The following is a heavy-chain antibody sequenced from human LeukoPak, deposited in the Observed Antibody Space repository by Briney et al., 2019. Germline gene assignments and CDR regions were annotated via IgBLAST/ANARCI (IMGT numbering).Heavy chain of an antibody. CDR3: ARDPWEIAYCGDDCYKGYFDL. CDR1: GFAFRNYS. D-gene: IGHD2-21*02. Sequence: PGGSLRLSCGASGFAFRNYSMSWVRQGPGKGLEWVSLMSASGRYIYYADSVKGRFTIYRDNAKNSLFLQMNALRAEDTALYYCARDPWEIAYCGDDCYKGYFDLWGQGALVTVSS. CDR2: MSASGRYI. V-gene: IGHV3-21*01. J-gene: IGHJ4*02.